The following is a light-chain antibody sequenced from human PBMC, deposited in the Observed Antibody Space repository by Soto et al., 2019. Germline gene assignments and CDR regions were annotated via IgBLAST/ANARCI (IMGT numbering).Light chain of an antibody. CDR2: DAS. J-gene: IGKJ5*01. CDR3: QQYGTSPIS. V-gene: IGKV3-20*01. Sequence: EIVLTQSPGILSLSPGERATLSCRASQSVSSSSLAWYQQKPGQAPRLLIYDASSRATGIPDRFSGSGSGADFTLTISRLEPEDFAVYSCQQYGTSPISLGQGTRLEIK. CDR1: QSVSSSS.